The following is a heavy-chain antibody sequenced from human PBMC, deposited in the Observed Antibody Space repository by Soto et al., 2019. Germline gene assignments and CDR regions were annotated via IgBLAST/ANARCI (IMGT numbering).Heavy chain of an antibody. CDR3: ARWKYQLLETGNWFDP. CDR2: INHSGST. D-gene: IGHD2-2*01. V-gene: IGHV4-34*01. J-gene: IGHJ5*02. CDR1: GGSMGSGYY. Sequence: SETLSLTCAVSGGSMGSGYYWDWIRQPPGKGPEWIGTINHSGSTNYNPSLKSRVTISVDTSKNQFSLKLSSVTAADTAVYYCARWKYQLLETGNWFDPWGQGALVTVSS.